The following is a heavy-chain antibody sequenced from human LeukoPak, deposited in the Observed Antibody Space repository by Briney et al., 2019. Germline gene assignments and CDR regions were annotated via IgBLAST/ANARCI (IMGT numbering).Heavy chain of an antibody. CDR3: TTHGRIVVVAATIEPFHD. CDR2: IRYDGTNK. V-gene: IGHV3-30*02. CDR1: GFTFSTYG. J-gene: IGHJ4*02. Sequence: PGGSLRLSCAVSGFTFSTYGMHWVRQAPGKGLEWVTFIRYDGTNKYYADSVKGRFTISRDDSKNTLYLQMNSLKTEDTAVHYCTTHGRIVVVAATIEPFHDWGQGTPVTVSS. D-gene: IGHD2-21*01.